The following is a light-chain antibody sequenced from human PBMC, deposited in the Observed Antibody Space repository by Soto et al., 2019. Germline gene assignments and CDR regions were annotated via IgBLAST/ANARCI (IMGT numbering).Light chain of an antibody. CDR2: EVS. J-gene: IGLJ2*01. V-gene: IGLV2-8*01. Sequence: QSVLTQPPSASGSPGQSVTISCTGTSSDVGGYNYVSWYQQHPSKAPKLMIYEVSKRPSGVPDRFSGSKSGNTASLTVSGLQAEDEADYYCSSYAGSNKLVFGGGTKVTVL. CDR3: SSYAGSNKLV. CDR1: SSDVGGYNY.